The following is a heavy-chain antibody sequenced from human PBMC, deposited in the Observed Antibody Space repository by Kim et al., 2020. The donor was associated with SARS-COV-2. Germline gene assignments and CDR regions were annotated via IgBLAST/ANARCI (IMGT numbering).Heavy chain of an antibody. CDR3: AKDRRRRGYSYGAPDY. J-gene: IGHJ4*02. CDR1: GFTFDDYA. D-gene: IGHD5-18*01. Sequence: GGSLRLSCAASGFTFDDYAMHWVRQAPGKGLEWVSGISWNSGSIGYADSVKGRFTISRDNAKNSLYLQMNSLRAEDTALYYCAKDRRRRGYSYGAPDYWGQGTLVTVSS. CDR2: ISWNSGSI. V-gene: IGHV3-9*01.